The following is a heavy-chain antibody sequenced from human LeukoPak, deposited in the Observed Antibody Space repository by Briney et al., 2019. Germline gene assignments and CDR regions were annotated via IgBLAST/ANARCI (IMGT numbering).Heavy chain of an antibody. Sequence: SETLSLTCAVYGGSFSGYYWSWIRQPPGKGLEWIGEINHSGSTNYNPSLKSRVTISVDTSKNQFSLKLSSVTAADTAVYYCARAPPYYYDSGTDYWGQGTLVTVSS. CDR2: INHSGST. J-gene: IGHJ4*02. V-gene: IGHV4-34*01. D-gene: IGHD3-10*01. CDR3: ARAPPYYYDSGTDY. CDR1: GGSFSGYY.